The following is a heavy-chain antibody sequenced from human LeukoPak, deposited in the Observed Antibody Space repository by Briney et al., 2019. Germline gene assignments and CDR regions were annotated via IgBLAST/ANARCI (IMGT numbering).Heavy chain of an antibody. CDR3: ARGVVVPAAIVAFDI. V-gene: IGHV4-61*02. CDR2: IYTSGST. CDR1: GGSISSGSYY. J-gene: IGHJ3*02. D-gene: IGHD2-2*02. Sequence: SETLSLTCTVSGGSISSGSYYWSWIRQPAGKGLEWIGRIYTSGSTNYNPSLKSRVTISVDTSKNQFSLKLSSVTAADTAVYYCARGVVVPAAIVAFDIWGQGTMVTVSS.